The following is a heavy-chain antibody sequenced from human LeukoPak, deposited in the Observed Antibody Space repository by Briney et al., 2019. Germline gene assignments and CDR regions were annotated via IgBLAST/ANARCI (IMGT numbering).Heavy chain of an antibody. V-gene: IGHV1-18*01. J-gene: IGHJ4*02. CDR2: INIYKGNT. Sequence: ASVRVSCKTSGYMFTSYGISWIRQAPGQGLEWMGWINIYKGNTKYAQNFQGRVTMTTDTYKSTAYMELRSLRSDDTALYYCARNPYYDSKGYYAYWGQGTLVTVSS. D-gene: IGHD3-22*01. CDR3: ARNPYYDSKGYYAY. CDR1: GYMFTSYG.